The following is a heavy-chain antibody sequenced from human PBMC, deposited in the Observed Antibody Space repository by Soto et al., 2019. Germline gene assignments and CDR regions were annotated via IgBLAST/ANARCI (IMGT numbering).Heavy chain of an antibody. D-gene: IGHD5-12*01. J-gene: IGHJ6*02. Sequence: GGSLRLSCAASAFTSSNAWMSSVRQAPGKGLEWVGRIKSKTDGGTTDYAAPVKGRFTISRDDSKNTLYLQMNSLKTEDTAVYYCTTDPGSSGYDLYYYYGMDVWGQGTTVTVSS. CDR2: IKSKTDGGTT. V-gene: IGHV3-15*01. CDR1: AFTSSNAW. CDR3: TTDPGSSGYDLYYYYGMDV.